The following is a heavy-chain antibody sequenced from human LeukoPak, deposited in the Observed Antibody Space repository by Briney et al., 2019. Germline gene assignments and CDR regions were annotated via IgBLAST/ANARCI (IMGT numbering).Heavy chain of an antibody. CDR3: ARQGNYGDFDY. V-gene: IGHV4-59*08. D-gene: IGHD4-17*01. J-gene: IGHJ4*02. Sequence: PSETLSLTCTVSGGSISSYYWSWSRQPPGKGLEWIGYIYYSGSTNYNPSLKSRVTISVDTSKNQFSLKLSSVTAADTAVYYCARQGNYGDFDYWGQGTLVTVSS. CDR2: IYYSGST. CDR1: GGSISSYY.